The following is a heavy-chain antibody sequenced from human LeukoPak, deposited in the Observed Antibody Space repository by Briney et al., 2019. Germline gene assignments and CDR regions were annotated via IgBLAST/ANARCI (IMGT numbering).Heavy chain of an antibody. CDR1: GYTFTSYY. V-gene: IGHV1-46*01. CDR2: INPSGGST. J-gene: IGHJ4*02. Sequence: ASVKVSCKASGYTFTSYYMHWVRQAPGQGLEWMGIINPSGGSTSYAQKFQGRVTMTRDTSTSTVYMELSSLRSEDTAVYYCARGWTLDYGDYVGIGYWGQGTLVTVSS. D-gene: IGHD4-17*01. CDR3: ARGWTLDYGDYVGIGY.